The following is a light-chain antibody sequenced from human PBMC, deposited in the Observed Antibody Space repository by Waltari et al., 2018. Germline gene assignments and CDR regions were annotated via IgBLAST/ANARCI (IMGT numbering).Light chain of an antibody. CDR1: QSVSTY. Sequence: ESVLTQSPATLSSSPGERATLSCRASQSVSTYLAWYQQRPGQAPRLLISDASNRATGIPARFSGSGSGTDFTLTISSLEPEDFAVYYCQQRSDWWTFGQGTKVEIK. CDR2: DAS. J-gene: IGKJ1*01. V-gene: IGKV3-11*01. CDR3: QQRSDWWT.